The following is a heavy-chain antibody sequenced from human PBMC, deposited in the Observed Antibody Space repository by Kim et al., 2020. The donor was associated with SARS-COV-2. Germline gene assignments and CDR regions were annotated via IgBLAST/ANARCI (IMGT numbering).Heavy chain of an antibody. CDR3: ASSGRGFGELLPLGWFDY. J-gene: IGHJ4*02. V-gene: IGHV4-31*03. Sequence: SETLSLTCTVSGGSISSGGYYWSWIRQHPGKGLEWIGYIYYSGSTYYNPSLKSRVTISVDTSKNQFSLKLSSVTAADTAVYYCASSGRGFGELLPLGWFDYWGQGALVTVSS. CDR1: GGSISSGGYY. D-gene: IGHD3-10*01. CDR2: IYYSGST.